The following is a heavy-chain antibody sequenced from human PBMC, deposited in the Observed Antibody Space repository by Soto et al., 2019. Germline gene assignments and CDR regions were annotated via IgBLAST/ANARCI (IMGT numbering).Heavy chain of an antibody. D-gene: IGHD1-1*01. J-gene: IGHJ4*02. CDR2: IHYSGTT. Sequence: VQLQESGPGLVKPSEPLSLTCTVSGTSISSYYWSWIRQPPGKGLEWIANIHYSGTTNYNPSLASRVTLAVETSKNQFSLKMTSVTAADRAMYFCARYNSDAIDYWGRGTLVTVSS. CDR3: ARYNSDAIDY. V-gene: IGHV4-59*01. CDR1: GTSISSYY.